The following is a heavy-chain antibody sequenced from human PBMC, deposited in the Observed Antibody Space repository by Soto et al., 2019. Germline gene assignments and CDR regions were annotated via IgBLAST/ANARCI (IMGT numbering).Heavy chain of an antibody. J-gene: IGHJ4*02. CDR2: INPSGGST. CDR3: ARAVDTVMVMGGFGELYGPGY. Sequence: ASVKVSFKASGYSFTSYYMHWVRQAPGQGLEWMGIINPSGGSTSYAQKFQGRVTMTRDTSTSTVYMELSSLRSEDTAVYYGARAVDTVMVMGGFGELYGPGYWGQGTLVTVSS. CDR1: GYSFTSYY. D-gene: IGHD5-18*01. V-gene: IGHV1-46*01.